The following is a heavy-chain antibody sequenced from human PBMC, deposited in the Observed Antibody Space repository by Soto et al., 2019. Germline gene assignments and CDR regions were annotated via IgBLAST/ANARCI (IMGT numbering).Heavy chain of an antibody. CDR1: GYTFTSYG. V-gene: IGHV1-18*01. J-gene: IGHJ5*02. Sequence: ASGKVSCKASGYTFTSYGISWVRQAPGQGLEWMGWISAYNGNTNYAQKLQGRVTMTTDTSTSTAYMELRSLRSEDTAVYYCARSYFFSANAAATPGFYPLCLRNVVTVS. CDR2: ISAYNGNT. D-gene: IGHD3-3*01. CDR3: ARSYFFSANAAATPGFYP.